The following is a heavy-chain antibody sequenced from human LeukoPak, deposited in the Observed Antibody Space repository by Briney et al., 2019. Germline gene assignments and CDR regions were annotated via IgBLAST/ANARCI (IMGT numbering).Heavy chain of an antibody. CDR1: GFTFSNDW. CDR3: ATFGSAFYY. D-gene: IGHD3-3*01. CDR2: IKQDGSEK. Sequence: PGGSLRLSCVDSGFTFSNDWITWVRQAPGKGLEWVANIKQDGSEKYYLDSVKGRFTISRDNAKKSLYLQMNSLRAEDTAVYYCATFGSAFYYWGQGALVTVSS. V-gene: IGHV3-7*01. J-gene: IGHJ4*02.